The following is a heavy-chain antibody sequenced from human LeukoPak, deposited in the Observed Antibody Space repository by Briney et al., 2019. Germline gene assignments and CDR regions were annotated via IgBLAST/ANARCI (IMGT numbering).Heavy chain of an antibody. D-gene: IGHD5-12*01. CDR3: ATDKGYHYY. CDR2: IYYSGST. J-gene: IGHJ4*02. Sequence: PSETLSLTCIVSGGPISSSSYYWGWIRQPPGKGLEWIGNIYYSGSTYYNPSLKSRVTISVDTSKNQFSLKLSSVTAADTAVYYCATDKGYHYYWGQGTLVTVSS. V-gene: IGHV4-39*02. CDR1: GGPISSSSYY.